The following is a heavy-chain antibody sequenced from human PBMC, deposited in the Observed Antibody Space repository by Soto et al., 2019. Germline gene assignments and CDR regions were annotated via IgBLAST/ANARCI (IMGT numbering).Heavy chain of an antibody. CDR1: GDSMTSSSYY. J-gene: IGHJ5*02. V-gene: IGHV4-39*01. CDR2: IYYSERTSYNSGST. Sequence: ETLSLTCTVSGDSMTSSSYYWGWIRQPPGKGLEWIGSIYYSERTSYNSGSTYYSPSLRSRVTISGDTSKSQFSLKLSSVTAADTAVYYCARHTRNQFDPWGQGTLVTVSS. CDR3: ARHTRNQFDP.